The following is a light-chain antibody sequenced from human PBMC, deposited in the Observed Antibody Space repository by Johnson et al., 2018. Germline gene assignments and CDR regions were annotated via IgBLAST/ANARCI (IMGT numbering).Light chain of an antibody. Sequence: SVLTQPPSVSAAPGQKVTISCSGSRSNIGNNYVSWYQQLPGTAPKLLIYENNKRPSGIPDRFSGSKSGTSATLAITGLQTGGEADYYCGTWDSSLSAGNVFGTGTKVTVL. V-gene: IGLV1-51*02. CDR1: RSNIGNNY. CDR2: ENN. J-gene: IGLJ1*01. CDR3: GTWDSSLSAGNV.